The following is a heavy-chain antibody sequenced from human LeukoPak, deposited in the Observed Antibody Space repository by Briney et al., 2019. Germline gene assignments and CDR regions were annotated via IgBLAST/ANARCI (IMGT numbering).Heavy chain of an antibody. Sequence: SETLSLTCTVSGGSISSYYWSWIRQPPGKGLEWIGYIYYSGSTNYNPSLKSRVTISVDTSKNQFSLKLSSVTAADTAVYYCARTFVVGWFDPWGQGTLVTVSS. J-gene: IGHJ5*02. V-gene: IGHV4-59*08. CDR1: GGSISSYY. CDR2: IYYSGST. D-gene: IGHD2-2*01. CDR3: ARTFVVGWFDP.